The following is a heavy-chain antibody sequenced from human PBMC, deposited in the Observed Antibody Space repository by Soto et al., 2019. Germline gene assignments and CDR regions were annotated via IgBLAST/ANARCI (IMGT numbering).Heavy chain of an antibody. D-gene: IGHD2-2*01. Sequence: TSETLSLTCTVSGDSISTTHWWGWVRQPPGKGLECIGEIYHTGRTNYNPSLKSRVTISVDKSKNHFSLQLSSVTAADTAMYYCARDPPLPAAMVDWGQGTLVTVSS. CDR1: GDSISTTHW. CDR3: ARDPPLPAAMVD. CDR2: IYHTGRT. J-gene: IGHJ4*02. V-gene: IGHV4-4*02.